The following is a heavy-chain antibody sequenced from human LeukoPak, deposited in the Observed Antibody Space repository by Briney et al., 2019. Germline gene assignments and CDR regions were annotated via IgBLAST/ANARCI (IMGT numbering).Heavy chain of an antibody. Sequence: SGTLSLTCAVSGVSISSSNWWSWVRQPPGKGLEGIGEIYHSGSTNYNPSLKSRVTISVDKSKNQFSLKLSSVTAADTAVYYCASKTTGTAGTFDYWGQGTLVTVSS. CDR1: GVSISSSNW. CDR2: IYHSGST. CDR3: ASKTTGTAGTFDY. J-gene: IGHJ4*02. D-gene: IGHD1-1*01. V-gene: IGHV4-4*02.